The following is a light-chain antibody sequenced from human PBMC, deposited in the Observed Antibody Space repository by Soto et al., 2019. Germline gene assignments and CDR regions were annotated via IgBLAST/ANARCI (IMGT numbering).Light chain of an antibody. CDR1: QSISSY. CDR3: QQSYSNLWT. Sequence: DFQMTQSPSSLSASLGDRATITARASQSISSYLNWYQQKKGKAPKLLIYAASSLQSGVPSRFSGSGSGTDFTLTISSLQPEDFETYYCQQSYSNLWTFGQGTKVDIK. CDR2: AAS. J-gene: IGKJ1*01. V-gene: IGKV1-39*01.